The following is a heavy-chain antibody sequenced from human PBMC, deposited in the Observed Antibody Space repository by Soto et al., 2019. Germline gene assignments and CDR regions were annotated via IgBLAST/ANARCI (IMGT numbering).Heavy chain of an antibody. CDR1: GGTFSSYA. J-gene: IGHJ4*02. CDR2: ISPIFGTA. V-gene: IGHV1-69*01. Sequence: QVQLVQSWAEVKKPGSSVKVSCKASGGTFSSYAISWVRQAPGQGLEWMGGISPIFGTANYAQKFQGRVTITAEESTSTAYMELSRLRSEDTAVYYGARDGKVDGYNQAYYFDYWGQGTLVTVSS. CDR3: ARDGKVDGYNQAYYFDY. D-gene: IGHD5-12*01.